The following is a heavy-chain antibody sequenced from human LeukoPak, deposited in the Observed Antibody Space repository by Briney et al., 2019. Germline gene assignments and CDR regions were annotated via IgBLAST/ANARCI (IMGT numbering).Heavy chain of an antibody. CDR1: GYTFTSYD. CDR3: ARVLRCSSTSCYKGPLDYYDYMDV. D-gene: IGHD2-2*02. CDR2: MNPNSGNT. V-gene: IGHV1-8*03. Sequence: ASVKVSCKASGYTFTSYDINWVRQATGQGLEWMGWMNPNSGNTGYAQKFQGRVTITRNTSISTAYMELSSLRSEDTAVYYCARVLRCSSTSCYKGPLDYYDYMDVWGKGTTVTVSS. J-gene: IGHJ6*03.